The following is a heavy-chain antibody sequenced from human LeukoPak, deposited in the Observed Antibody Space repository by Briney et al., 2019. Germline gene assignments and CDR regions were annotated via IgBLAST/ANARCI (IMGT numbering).Heavy chain of an antibody. V-gene: IGHV3-23*01. Sequence: PGGSLRLSCAASGFTFSSYAMSWLRQAPGKGLEWVSPISSSGGSTYYADSVKGRFTISRDNSKNTLYLQMNSLRAEDTAVYYCAKGGIGTYYFDYWGQGTLVTVSS. D-gene: IGHD1-26*01. CDR2: ISSSGGST. CDR3: AKGGIGTYYFDY. J-gene: IGHJ4*02. CDR1: GFTFSSYA.